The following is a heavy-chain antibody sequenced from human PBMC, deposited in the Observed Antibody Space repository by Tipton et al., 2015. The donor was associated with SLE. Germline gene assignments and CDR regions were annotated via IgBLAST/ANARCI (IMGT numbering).Heavy chain of an antibody. CDR3: AREDGSGPDVVDI. CDR1: GFTFSSYA. CDR2: IRYDGDNK. Sequence: SLRLSCAASGFTFSSYAMHWVRQAPGKGLGWVAFIRYDGDNKYYADSVKGRFTISRDNSKNTRYLQMNSLRTEDTAVYYCAREDGSGPDVVDIWGQGTMVTVSS. J-gene: IGHJ3*02. V-gene: IGHV3-30*04. D-gene: IGHD3-3*01.